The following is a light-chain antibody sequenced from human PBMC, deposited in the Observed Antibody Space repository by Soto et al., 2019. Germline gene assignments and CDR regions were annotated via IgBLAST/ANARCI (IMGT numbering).Light chain of an antibody. CDR1: ESISNN. J-gene: IGKJ1*01. CDR2: AAS. Sequence: DIQMTQSPSSLSASVGDRVNITCRASESISNNLNWYQQKPGKAPKLLIYAASTLQSGVPSRFSGGGSGTDFTLTIGSLQPEDFTTYYCQQTYSTPRGAFGQGTKVEIK. V-gene: IGKV1-39*01. CDR3: QQTYSTPRGA.